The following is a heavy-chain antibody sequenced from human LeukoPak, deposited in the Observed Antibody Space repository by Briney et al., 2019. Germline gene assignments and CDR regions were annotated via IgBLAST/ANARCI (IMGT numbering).Heavy chain of an antibody. CDR1: GYTLTELS. CDR3: ATSTTVVTPNAFDI. J-gene: IGHJ3*02. Sequence: GASVTVSCKVSGYTLTELSMHWVRQAPGKGLEWMGGFDPEDGETIYAQKFQGRVTMTEDTSTDTAYMELSSLRSEDTAVYYCATSTTVVTPNAFDIWGQGTMVTVSS. V-gene: IGHV1-24*01. D-gene: IGHD4-23*01. CDR2: FDPEDGET.